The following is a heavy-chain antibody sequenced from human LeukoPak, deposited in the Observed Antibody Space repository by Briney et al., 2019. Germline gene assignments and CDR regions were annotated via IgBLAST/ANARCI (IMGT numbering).Heavy chain of an antibody. J-gene: IGHJ3*02. Sequence: GGSLRLSCAASGFTLSSNGMHWVRQAPGKGLEWVAVISYDGSSRNYADSVKGRFTVSRDNSKNTLYLQMNSLRAEDTAVYYCAKGMVVGAKAGAFDIWGQGTMVTVSS. CDR2: ISYDGSSR. V-gene: IGHV3-30*18. CDR1: GFTLSSNG. CDR3: AKGMVVGAKAGAFDI. D-gene: IGHD1-26*01.